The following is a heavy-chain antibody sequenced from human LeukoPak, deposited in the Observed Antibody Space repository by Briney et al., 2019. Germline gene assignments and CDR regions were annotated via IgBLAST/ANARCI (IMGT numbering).Heavy chain of an antibody. Sequence: SETLSLTCTVSGGSISSGGYYWSWIRQPPGKGLEWIGYIYHSGSTYYNPSLKSRVTISVDRSKNQFSLKLSSVTAADTAVYYCARDREGGVDYWGQGTLVTVSS. J-gene: IGHJ4*02. CDR2: IYHSGST. D-gene: IGHD3-16*01. CDR1: GGSISSGGYY. CDR3: ARDREGGVDY. V-gene: IGHV4-30-2*01.